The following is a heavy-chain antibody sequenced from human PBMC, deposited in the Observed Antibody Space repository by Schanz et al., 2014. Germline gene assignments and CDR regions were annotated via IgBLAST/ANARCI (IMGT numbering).Heavy chain of an antibody. Sequence: VQLLQSGGALVQPGGSLRLSCSASGFTFSTYAMSWARQTPGTGLEWVSSITTGGNTNYRDSVKGRFIVSRDNSKNTLYLEMNRLRVDDTAVYYCSRDKQGSRRDDSWGQGTLVTVSS. CDR2: ITTGGNT. CDR3: SRDKQGSRRDDS. CDR1: GFTFSTYA. D-gene: IGHD2-15*01. J-gene: IGHJ5*01. V-gene: IGHV3-23*01.